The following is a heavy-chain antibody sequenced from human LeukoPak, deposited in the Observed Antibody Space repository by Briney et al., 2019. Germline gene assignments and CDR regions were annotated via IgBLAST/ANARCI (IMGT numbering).Heavy chain of an antibody. Sequence: ASVKVSCKTAGYTFTGYHMNWVRQAPGQGLEWMGWINPKSGGTNYAQKFQGRVTMTRDTSISTAYMDMSSLRSDDTAVYYCARNLWFGESSDAFDMWGQGTMVTVSS. CDR1: GYTFTGYH. CDR2: INPKSGGT. CDR3: ARNLWFGESSDAFDM. V-gene: IGHV1-2*02. D-gene: IGHD3-10*01. J-gene: IGHJ3*02.